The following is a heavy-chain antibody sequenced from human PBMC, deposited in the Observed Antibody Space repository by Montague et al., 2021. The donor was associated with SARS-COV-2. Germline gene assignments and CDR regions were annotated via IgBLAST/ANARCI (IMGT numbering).Heavy chain of an antibody. CDR2: IYSSGST. J-gene: IGHJ6*02. V-gene: IGHV4-59*13. CDR3: ARDSLVSCYYYYEVDV. Sequence: SETLSLTCTVSGSSISGYYWNWVCQPPGRGLVWSGCIYSSGSTNYNTSPQSRVTMSVDTSKNQLSLNLSSVPAADTAAYYCARDSLVSCYYYYEVDVWGQGTPVTVAS. D-gene: IGHD3-3*02. CDR1: GSSISGYY.